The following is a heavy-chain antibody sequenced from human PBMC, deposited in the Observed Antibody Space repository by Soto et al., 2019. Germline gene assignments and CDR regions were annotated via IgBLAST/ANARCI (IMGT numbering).Heavy chain of an antibody. J-gene: IGHJ6*02. CDR2: ISGYNGNT. CDR1: GYTFSNYG. CDR3: ARDPGFGFGYSYAFAMDA. V-gene: IGHV1-18*01. Sequence: ASVKVSCKASGYTFSNYGISWVRQGPGQGLEWMGWISGYNGNTHYEEKVQDRIKMTTDTSTSTTYLELRSLRSDDTAVYFCARDPGFGFGYSYAFAMDAWGQGTTVTAP. D-gene: IGHD5-18*01.